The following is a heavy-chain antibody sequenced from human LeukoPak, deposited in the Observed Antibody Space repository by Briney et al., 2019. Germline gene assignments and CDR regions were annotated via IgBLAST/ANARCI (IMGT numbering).Heavy chain of an antibody. CDR3: ARHVGGYSGYDPSYYFDY. CDR1: GGSISGYY. V-gene: IGHV4-59*08. Sequence: PSETLSLTCTVSGGSISGYYWSWIRQPPGKGLEWIGYIYYSGSTNYNPSLKSRVTISVDTSKNQFSLKLSSVTAADTAVYYCARHVGGYSGYDPSYYFDYWGQGTLVTVSS. CDR2: IYYSGST. D-gene: IGHD5-12*01. J-gene: IGHJ4*02.